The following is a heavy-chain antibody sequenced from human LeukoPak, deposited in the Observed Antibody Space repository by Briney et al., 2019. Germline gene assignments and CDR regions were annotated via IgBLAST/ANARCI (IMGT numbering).Heavy chain of an antibody. CDR2: VYYSGST. Sequence: SQTLSLTCTVSGGSISSGGYYRSWIRQHPGKGLEWIGYVYYSGSTYYNPSLKSRVTISVDTSKNQFSLKLSSVTAADTAVYYCARGLSYDFDTYYYYGMDVWGQGTTVTVSS. CDR1: GGSISSGGYY. D-gene: IGHD3-3*01. V-gene: IGHV4-31*03. J-gene: IGHJ6*02. CDR3: ARGLSYDFDTYYYYGMDV.